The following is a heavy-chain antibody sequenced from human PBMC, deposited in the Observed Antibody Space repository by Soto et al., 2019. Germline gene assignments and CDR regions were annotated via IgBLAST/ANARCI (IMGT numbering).Heavy chain of an antibody. CDR1: GYTFTGYY. CDR2: INPNSGGT. CDR3: ARASGFYCSGGSCYPNWFDP. J-gene: IGHJ5*02. D-gene: IGHD2-15*01. Sequence: ASVKVSCKASGYTFTGYYMHCVRQAPGQGLEWMGWINPNSGGTNYAQKFQGWVTMTRDTSISTAYMELSRLRSDDTAVYYCARASGFYCSGGSCYPNWFDPWGQGTLVTVSS. V-gene: IGHV1-2*04.